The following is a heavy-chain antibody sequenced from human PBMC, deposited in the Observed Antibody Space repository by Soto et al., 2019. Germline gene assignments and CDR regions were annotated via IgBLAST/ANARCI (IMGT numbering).Heavy chain of an antibody. V-gene: IGHV3-23*01. Sequence: EVQLLESGGGVVQPGGSLRLSCAASGFTFSSYAMSWVRQAPGKGLQWVSGVGGSDTDKHYADSVRGSFTVSRDNSKNTLYLQMNSLRADATAVYYCAKDATAVNGVWDPFDMWGQGTEVTVSS. J-gene: IGHJ3*02. CDR1: GFTFSSYA. CDR2: VGGSDTDK. D-gene: IGHD2-8*01. CDR3: AKDATAVNGVWDPFDM.